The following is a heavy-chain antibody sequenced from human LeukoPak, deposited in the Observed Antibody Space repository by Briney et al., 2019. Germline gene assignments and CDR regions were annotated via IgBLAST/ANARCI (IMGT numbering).Heavy chain of an antibody. D-gene: IGHD3-10*01. Sequence: SETLSLTCAVYGGSFSGYYWSWIRQPPGKGLEWIGEINHSGSTNYNPSLKSRVTISVDTSKNQFSLKLCSVTAADTAVYYCARGGYYGSGSYYPYHYWGQGTLVTVSS. V-gene: IGHV4-34*01. CDR1: GGSFSGYY. CDR3: ARGGYYGSGSYYPYHY. J-gene: IGHJ4*02. CDR2: INHSGST.